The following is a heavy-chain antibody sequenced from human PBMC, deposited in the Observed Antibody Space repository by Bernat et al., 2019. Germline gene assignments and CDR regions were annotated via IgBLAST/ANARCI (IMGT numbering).Heavy chain of an antibody. D-gene: IGHD3-10*01. CDR3: ARHLNYYGSGSYYPFAY. V-gene: IGHV4-39*01. CDR2: IYYSGST. J-gene: IGHJ4*02. CDR1: GGSISSSSYY. Sequence: QLQLQESGPGLVKPSETLSLTCTVSGGSISSSSYYWGWIHQPPGKGLEWIGSIYYSGSTYYNPSLKSRVNISVDTSKNQFSLKLCSVTAAYMAVYYCARHLNYYGSGSYYPFAYWGQGTLVTVSS.